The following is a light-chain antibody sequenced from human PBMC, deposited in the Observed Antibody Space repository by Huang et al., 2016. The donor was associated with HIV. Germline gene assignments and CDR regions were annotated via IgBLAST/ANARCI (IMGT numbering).Light chain of an antibody. CDR2: FAS. CDR1: QSLLHTYKYNY. V-gene: IGKV2-28*01. Sequence: DIVMTQSPLSLAVTPGEPASISCRSSQSLLHTYKYNYLDWYVQKPGQSPQLLIFFASRRASGFPDRFSGSGSGTDFTLKISRVEAEDVGVYYCMQALQTPWTFGQGTKVEIK. J-gene: IGKJ1*01. CDR3: MQALQTPWT.